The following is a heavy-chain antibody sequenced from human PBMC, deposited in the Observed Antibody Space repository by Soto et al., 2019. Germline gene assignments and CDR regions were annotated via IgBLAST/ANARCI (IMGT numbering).Heavy chain of an antibody. CDR3: AKEDGNWNNPWFEY. D-gene: IGHD1-20*01. CDR1: GYSFTYYA. Sequence: QVQLVQSGAEVKKPGASVKVSCKASGYSFTYYAIYWVRQAPGQSLEWLGWINGGNGNTKYSQKFQGRVTITRDTSASMTYMELNSLRSEDTAVYFCAKEDGNWNNPWFEYWGQGTLVTVSS. J-gene: IGHJ4*02. V-gene: IGHV1-3*01. CDR2: INGGNGNT.